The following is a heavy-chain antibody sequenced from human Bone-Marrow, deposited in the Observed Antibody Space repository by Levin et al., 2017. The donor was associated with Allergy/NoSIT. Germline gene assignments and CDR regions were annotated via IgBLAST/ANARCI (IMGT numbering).Heavy chain of an antibody. V-gene: IGHV3-48*04. CDR1: GFTFSTYS. CDR3: ARGSLEYSSSKTFDY. Sequence: GGSLRLSCAASGFTFSTYSMNWVRQAPGKGLEWVSYISRSSSTIYYADSVKGRFTISRDNAKNSLYLQMNSLRAEDTAVYYCARGSLEYSSSKTFDYWGQGTPVTVSS. D-gene: IGHD6-6*01. J-gene: IGHJ4*02. CDR2: ISRSSSTI.